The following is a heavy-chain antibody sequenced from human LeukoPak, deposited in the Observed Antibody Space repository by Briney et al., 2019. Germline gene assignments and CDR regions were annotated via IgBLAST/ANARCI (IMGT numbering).Heavy chain of an antibody. J-gene: IGHJ4*02. CDR1: GFTFSSYG. V-gene: IGHV3-33*01. CDR2: IWYDGSNK. D-gene: IGHD6-19*01. CDR3: ARGPERQWLVLGY. Sequence: GRSLRLSCAASGFTFSSYGMHWVRQAPGKGLEWVAVIWYDGSNKYYADSVKGRFTISRDNSKNTLYLQMNSLRAEDTAVYYCARGPERQWLVLGYWGQGTLVTVSS.